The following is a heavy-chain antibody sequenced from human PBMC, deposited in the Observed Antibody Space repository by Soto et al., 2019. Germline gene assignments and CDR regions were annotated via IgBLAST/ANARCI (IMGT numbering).Heavy chain of an antibody. CDR3: ARNNDFDY. V-gene: IGHV3-21*01. CDR2: ISSSGGFI. J-gene: IGHJ4*02. Sequence: PGGSLRLSCAASGFTFTSYSINWVRLAPGKGLEWVSSISSSGGFIFYADSVKGRLTISRDDASNSVYLKMNSLRAEDTAVYYCARNNDFDYWGQGTLVTVSS. CDR1: GFTFTSYS. D-gene: IGHD1-1*01.